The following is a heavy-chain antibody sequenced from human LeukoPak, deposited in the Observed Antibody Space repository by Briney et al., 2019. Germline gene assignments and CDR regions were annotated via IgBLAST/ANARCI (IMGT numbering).Heavy chain of an antibody. CDR3: ARVFQSYYDFWSGYFPPYYYGMDV. CDR2: MNPNSGNT. D-gene: IGHD3-3*01. Sequence: ASVRVSCKASGYTFTSYDINWVRQATGQGLEWMGWMNPNSGNTGYAQKFQGRVTMTRNTSISTAYRELSSLRSEDTAVYYCARVFQSYYDFWSGYFPPYYYGMDVWGQGTTVTVSS. V-gene: IGHV1-8*01. J-gene: IGHJ6*02. CDR1: GYTFTSYD.